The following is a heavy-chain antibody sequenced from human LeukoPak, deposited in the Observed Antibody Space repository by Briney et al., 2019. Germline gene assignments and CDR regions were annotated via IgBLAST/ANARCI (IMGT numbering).Heavy chain of an antibody. Sequence: SETLSLTCTVSGGSISGYYWSWIRQPAGKGLEWIGRIYSTGSTNYNPSLKSRVTISVDNSKNQFSLKLSSVTAADTAVYYCARDRSGWYGQEYWGQGNLVTVSS. J-gene: IGHJ4*02. D-gene: IGHD6-19*01. CDR3: ARDRSGWYGQEY. CDR2: IYSTGST. CDR1: GGSISGYY. V-gene: IGHV4-4*07.